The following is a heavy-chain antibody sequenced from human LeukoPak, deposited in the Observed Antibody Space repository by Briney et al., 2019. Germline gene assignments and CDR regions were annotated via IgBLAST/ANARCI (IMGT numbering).Heavy chain of an antibody. CDR1: GFTFSSYS. Sequence: GGSLRLSCAASGFTFSSYSMNWVRQAPGKGLEWVANIKQDGSEKYYVDSVKGRFTISRDNAKNSLYLQMNSLRAEDTAVYYCAREDSSGYYYYYGMDVWGQGTTATVSS. J-gene: IGHJ6*02. CDR2: IKQDGSEK. V-gene: IGHV3-7*01. CDR3: AREDSSGYYYYYGMDV. D-gene: IGHD3-22*01.